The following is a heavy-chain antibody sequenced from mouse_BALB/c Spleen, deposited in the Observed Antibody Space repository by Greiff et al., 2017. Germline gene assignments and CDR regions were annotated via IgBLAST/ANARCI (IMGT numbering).Heavy chain of an antibody. Sequence: EVKLVESGPGLVKPSQSLSLTCTVTGYSITSDYAWNWIRQFPGNKLEWMGYISYSGSTSYNPSLKSRISITRDTSKNQFFLQLNSVTTEDTATYYCASFHYDYDGGNAMDYWGQGTSVTVSS. CDR3: ASFHYDYDGGNAMDY. V-gene: IGHV3-2*02. D-gene: IGHD2-4*01. CDR2: ISYSGST. CDR1: GYSITSDYA. J-gene: IGHJ4*01.